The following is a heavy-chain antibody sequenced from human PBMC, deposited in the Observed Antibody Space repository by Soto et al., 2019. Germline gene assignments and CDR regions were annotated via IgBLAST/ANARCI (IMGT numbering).Heavy chain of an antibody. V-gene: IGHV3-30*03. CDR1: GFTFSSSG. D-gene: IGHD6-13*01. Sequence: GGSLRLSCAASGFTFSSSGIHWVRQAPGKGLEWVTVISFDGGKQYYADSVKGRFTISRDNSKNTLYLQMNSLRAEDTAVYYCAARGMDYYGMDVWGQGTTVTVSS. CDR3: AARGMDYYGMDV. J-gene: IGHJ6*02. CDR2: ISFDGGKQ.